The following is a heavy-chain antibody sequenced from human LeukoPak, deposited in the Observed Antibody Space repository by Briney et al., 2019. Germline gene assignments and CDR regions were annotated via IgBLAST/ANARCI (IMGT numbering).Heavy chain of an antibody. D-gene: IGHD3-3*01. V-gene: IGHV1-8*01. J-gene: IGHJ6*02. CDR3: ARGGPSDFWSGYSTRYYYYYGMDV. CDR1: GYTFTSYD. Sequence: GASVKVSCKASGYTFTSYDINWVRQATGQGLEWMGWVNPNSGNTGYAQKFQGRVTMTRNTSISTAYMELSSLRSEDTAVYYCARGGPSDFWSGYSTRYYYYYGMDVWGQGTTVTVSS. CDR2: VNPNSGNT.